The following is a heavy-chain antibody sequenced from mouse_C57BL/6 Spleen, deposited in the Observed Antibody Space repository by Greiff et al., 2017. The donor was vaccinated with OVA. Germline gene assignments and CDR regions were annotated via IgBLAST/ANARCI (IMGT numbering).Heavy chain of an antibody. CDR1: GFTFSSYT. V-gene: IGHV5-9*01. D-gene: IGHD2-1*01. CDR3: ARHDHGNYGGFFAY. J-gene: IGHJ3*01. CDR2: ISGGGGNT. Sequence: EVHLVESGGGLVKPGGSLKLSCAASGFTFSSYTMSWVRQTPEKRLEWVATISGGGGNTYYPDSVKGRFTISRDNAKNTLYLQMSSLRSEDTALYYCARHDHGNYGGFFAYWGQGTLVTVSA.